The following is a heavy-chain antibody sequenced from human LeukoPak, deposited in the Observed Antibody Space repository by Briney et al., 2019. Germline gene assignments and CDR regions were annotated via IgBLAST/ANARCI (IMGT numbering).Heavy chain of an antibody. CDR2: FDPEDGET. V-gene: IGHV1-24*01. CDR1: GYTLTELS. J-gene: IGHJ3*02. Sequence: ASVKVSCKVSGYTLTELSMHWVRQAPGKGPEWMGGFDPEDGETIYAQKFQGRVTMTEDTSTDTAYMELSSLRSEDTAVYYCARGSGIAAAGRAPAFDIWGQGTMVTVSS. D-gene: IGHD6-13*01. CDR3: ARGSGIAAAGRAPAFDI.